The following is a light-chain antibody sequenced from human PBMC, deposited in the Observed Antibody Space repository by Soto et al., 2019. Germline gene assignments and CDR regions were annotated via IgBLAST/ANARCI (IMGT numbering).Light chain of an antibody. Sequence: EIVMTQSPATLSVSPGERATLFCKASQNVGTSLAWYQQIPGQPPRLLIHGASIRATGVPARFTGGGSGTEFTLTISGLQSEDLAVYYCQRYNDWPLTFGGGTKV. V-gene: IGKV3-15*01. CDR2: GAS. CDR3: QRYNDWPLT. J-gene: IGKJ4*01. CDR1: QNVGTS.